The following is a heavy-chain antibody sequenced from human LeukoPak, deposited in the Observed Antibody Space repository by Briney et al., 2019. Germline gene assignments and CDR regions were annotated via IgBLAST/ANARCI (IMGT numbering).Heavy chain of an antibody. D-gene: IGHD6-19*01. Sequence: SETLSLTCAVYGGSFSGYYWSWIRQPPGKGLEWIGEINHSGSTNYNPSLKSRVTISVDTSKNQFSLKLSSVTAADTAVYYCARVDVAGKGGRPRHRNDAFDIWGQGTMVTVSS. V-gene: IGHV4-34*01. CDR3: ARVDVAGKGGRPRHRNDAFDI. J-gene: IGHJ3*02. CDR2: INHSGST. CDR1: GGSFSGYY.